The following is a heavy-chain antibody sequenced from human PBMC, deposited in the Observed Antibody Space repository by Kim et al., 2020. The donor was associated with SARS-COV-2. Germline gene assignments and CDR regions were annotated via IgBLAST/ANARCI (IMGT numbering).Heavy chain of an antibody. J-gene: IGHJ6*02. CDR1: GGSFSDYT. D-gene: IGHD2-8*02. CDR3: ARGRAGVVPSPVLGLGPYYHYYAMDV. CDR2: INHSGST. Sequence: SETLSLTCAVYGGSFSDYTWTWIRQAPGKGLEWIGEINHSGSTNLSPSLKSRITISIDTSKSQFSLRLKSMTATDAAVYYCARGRAGVVPSPVLGLGPYYHYYAMDVWGRGTPVAVSS. V-gene: IGHV4-34*01.